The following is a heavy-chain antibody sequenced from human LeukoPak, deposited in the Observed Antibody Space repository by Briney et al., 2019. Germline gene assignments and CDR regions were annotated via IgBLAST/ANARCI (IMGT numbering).Heavy chain of an antibody. CDR3: AKAGYGSGILYYYGMDV. CDR2: IKQDGSEK. CDR1: GFTFSSYW. V-gene: IGHV3-7*01. Sequence: PGGSLRLSCAASGFTFSSYWMSWVRQAPGKGLEWVANIKQDGSEKYYADSVKGRFTISRDNSKNTLYLQMNSLRAEDTAVYYCAKAGYGSGILYYYGMDVWGQGTTVTVSS. J-gene: IGHJ6*02. D-gene: IGHD3-10*01.